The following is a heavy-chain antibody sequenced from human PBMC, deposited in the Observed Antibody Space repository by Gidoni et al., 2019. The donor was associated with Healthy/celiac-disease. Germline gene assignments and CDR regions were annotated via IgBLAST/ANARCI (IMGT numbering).Heavy chain of an antibody. D-gene: IGHD1-26*01. CDR2: IRWNSGSI. CDR1: GFPFDDSA. CDR3: AKDKASGSYYRDAFDI. Sequence: EVQLVESGGGLVQPGRSLRLSCAASGFPFDDSAMHWVRQAPGKGLGWVSGIRWNSGSIGYADSVKGRFTISRDNAKNSLYLQMNSLRAEDTALYYCAKDKASGSYYRDAFDIWGQGTMVTVSS. V-gene: IGHV3-9*01. J-gene: IGHJ3*02.